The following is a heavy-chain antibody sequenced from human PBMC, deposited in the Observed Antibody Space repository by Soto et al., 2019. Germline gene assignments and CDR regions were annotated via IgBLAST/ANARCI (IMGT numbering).Heavy chain of an antibody. J-gene: IGHJ4*02. Sequence: QVQLVQSGAEVKKPGSSVNVSCKASGGTFSSYAISWVRQAPGQGLEWMGGIIPIFGTANYAQKFQGRVTITADESTSTAYMELSSLRAEDTAVYYCASCERGNQLDFDYWGQGTLVTVSS. CDR3: ASCERGNQLDFDY. CDR2: IIPIFGTA. D-gene: IGHD1-1*01. CDR1: GGTFSSYA. V-gene: IGHV1-69*01.